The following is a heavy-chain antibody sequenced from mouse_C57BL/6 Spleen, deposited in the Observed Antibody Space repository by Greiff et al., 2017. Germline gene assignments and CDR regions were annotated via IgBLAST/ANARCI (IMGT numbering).Heavy chain of an antibody. CDR1: GYTFTSYW. CDR2: IYPGSGST. Sequence: QVQLQQPGAELVKPGASVKMSCKASGYTFTSYWITWVKQRPGQGLEWIGDIYPGSGSTNYNEKFKSKATLTVDTSSSPAYMQLSSLTSEDSAVYYCARRDHYYGSSYPFAYWGQGTLVTVSA. V-gene: IGHV1-55*01. J-gene: IGHJ3*01. D-gene: IGHD1-1*01. CDR3: ARRDHYYGSSYPFAY.